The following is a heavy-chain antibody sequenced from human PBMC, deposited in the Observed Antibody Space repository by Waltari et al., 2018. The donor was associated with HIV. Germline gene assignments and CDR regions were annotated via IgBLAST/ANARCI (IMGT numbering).Heavy chain of an antibody. D-gene: IGHD6-19*01. CDR1: GVTVSHNS. CDR2: IYSGVST. CDR3: ARDLSLWYSSGLV. J-gene: IGHJ6*02. V-gene: IGHV3-53*01. Sequence: EVQLVESGGGLIQRGGSLRLSVAASGVTVSHNSMSVSSQDSGKGLEWVSIIYSGVSTYYADSVKGRFTISRDNSKNTVYLQMNSLRAEDTAVYYCARDLSLWYSSGLVWGQGTTVTVSS.